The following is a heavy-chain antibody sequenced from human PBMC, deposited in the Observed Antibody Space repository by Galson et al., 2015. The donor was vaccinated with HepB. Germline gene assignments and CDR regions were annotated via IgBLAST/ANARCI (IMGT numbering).Heavy chain of an antibody. V-gene: IGHV2-70*11. J-gene: IGHJ4*02. CDR2: IDWDDDK. Sequence: PALVKPTQTLTLTCTFPGFSLSTSGMCVSWIRQPPGKALEWLARIDWDDDKYYSTSLKTRLTISKDSSKNQVVLTMTNMDPVDTATYYCARIVRDSSGYYLGDYWGQGTLVTVSS. CDR3: ARIVRDSSGYYLGDY. D-gene: IGHD3-22*01. CDR1: GFSLSTSGMC.